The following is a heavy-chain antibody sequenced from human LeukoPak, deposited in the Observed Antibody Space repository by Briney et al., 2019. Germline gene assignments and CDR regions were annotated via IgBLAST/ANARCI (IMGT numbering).Heavy chain of an antibody. CDR1: GFTFSSYS. D-gene: IGHD3-9*01. Sequence: GGSLRLSCAASGFTFSSYSMNWVRQAPGKGLEWVSYISSSSSTIYYADSVKGRFTISRDNAKNSLYLQMNSLRAEDTAVYYCARQLLYYDVLTGGVGPYYFDSWGQGTLVTVSS. V-gene: IGHV3-48*01. CDR2: ISSSSSTI. CDR3: ARQLLYYDVLTGGVGPYYFDS. J-gene: IGHJ4*02.